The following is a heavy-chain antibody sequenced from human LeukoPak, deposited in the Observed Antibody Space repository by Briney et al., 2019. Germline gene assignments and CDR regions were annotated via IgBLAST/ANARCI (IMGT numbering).Heavy chain of an antibody. Sequence: GGSLRLSCAASGFTFSSYSMSWVRQAPGKRLEWVSSISSSSSYIYYADSVKGRFTISRDNAKNSLYLQMNSLRAADTAVYYCARDTHPPYYFDYWGQGTLVTVSS. V-gene: IGHV3-21*01. CDR1: GFTFSSYS. CDR3: ARDTHPPYYFDY. CDR2: ISSSSSYI. J-gene: IGHJ4*02.